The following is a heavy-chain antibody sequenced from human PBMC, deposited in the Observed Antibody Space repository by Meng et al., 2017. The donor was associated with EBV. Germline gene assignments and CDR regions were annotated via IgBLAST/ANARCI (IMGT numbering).Heavy chain of an antibody. CDR1: GYTFTGYY. CDR2: INPNSGGT. CDR3: ARVGIAVAGTGDY. V-gene: IGHV1-2*06. D-gene: IGHD6-19*01. Sequence: QVQLVQSGVEVKKPGASVKVSCKASGYTFTGYYMHWVRQAPGQGLEWMGRINPNSGGTNYAQRFQGRVTLTRDTSISTAYMELSRLRSDDTAVYYCARVGIAVAGTGDYWGQGTLVTVSS. J-gene: IGHJ4*02.